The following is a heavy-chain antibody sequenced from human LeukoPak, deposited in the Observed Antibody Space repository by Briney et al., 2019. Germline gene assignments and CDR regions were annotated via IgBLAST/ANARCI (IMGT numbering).Heavy chain of an antibody. D-gene: IGHD6-19*01. CDR3: AGSSGWHPYYFDY. J-gene: IGHJ4*02. CDR1: GGSISSHY. V-gene: IGHV4-59*11. CDR2: IYYNGNT. Sequence: SETLSLTCSVSGGSISSHYWSWIRQPPGKRLDWIGYIYYNGNTNYNPSLKSRVTISVDTSKNQFSLKLSSVTAADTAVFYCAGSSGWHPYYFDYWGQGTLVTVSS.